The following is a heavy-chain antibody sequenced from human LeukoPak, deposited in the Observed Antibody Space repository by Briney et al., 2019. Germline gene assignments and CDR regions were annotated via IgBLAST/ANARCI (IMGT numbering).Heavy chain of an antibody. CDR1: GGSLSGYY. J-gene: IGHJ5*02. CDR3: ARGLKFDP. V-gene: IGHV4-34*01. Sequence: SETLSLTCAVYGGSLSGYYWSWIRQPPGKGLEWIGEINHSGITNYNPSLKSRVTISVDTSKNQFSLKLSSVTAADTAVYYCARGLKFDPWGQGTLVTVSS. CDR2: INHSGIT.